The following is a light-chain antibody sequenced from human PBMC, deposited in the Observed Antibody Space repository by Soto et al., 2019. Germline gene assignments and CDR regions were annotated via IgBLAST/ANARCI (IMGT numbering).Light chain of an antibody. CDR2: GAS. V-gene: IGKV1-27*01. CDR3: QHYNKAPWT. CDR1: QGVRTY. Sequence: DIQMTQSPSAMSASVGDRVTITCRASQGVRTYLAWYQHRPGKAPELLIYGASTLQAGVPSRFSGGGSGTHFVLTISSLQPEDVATYYCQHYNKAPWTFGQGTKVDIK. J-gene: IGKJ1*01.